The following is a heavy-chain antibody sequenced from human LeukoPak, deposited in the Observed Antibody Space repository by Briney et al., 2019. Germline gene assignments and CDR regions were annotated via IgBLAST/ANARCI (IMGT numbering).Heavy chain of an antibody. CDR2: ISSSSSYI. V-gene: IGHV3-21*01. D-gene: IGHD2-15*01. CDR1: GFTFSSYS. CDR3: ARDSYCSGGSCYYCYYYYMDV. Sequence: GGSLRLSCAASGFTFSSYSMNWVRQAPGKGLEWVSSISSSSSYIYYADSVKGRFTISRDNAKNSLYLQMNSLRAEDTAVYYCARDSYCSGGSCYYCYYYYMDVWGKGTTVTVSS. J-gene: IGHJ6*03.